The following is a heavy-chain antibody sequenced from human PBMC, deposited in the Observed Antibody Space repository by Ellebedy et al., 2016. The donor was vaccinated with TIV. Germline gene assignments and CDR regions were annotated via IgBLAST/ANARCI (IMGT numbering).Heavy chain of an antibody. D-gene: IGHD3-10*01. CDR2: IGSRSGIF. CDR1: GFTLSDHY. V-gene: IGHV3-48*02. Sequence: PGGSLRLSCAASGFTLSDHYMDWVRQAPGKGLEWISYIGSRSGIFRYADSVKGRFTIYRDNAKNSLYLQVDSLRDEDTAVYYCARGGGSGTYYSFDYWGRGTLVTVSS. CDR3: ARGGGSGTYYSFDY. J-gene: IGHJ4*02.